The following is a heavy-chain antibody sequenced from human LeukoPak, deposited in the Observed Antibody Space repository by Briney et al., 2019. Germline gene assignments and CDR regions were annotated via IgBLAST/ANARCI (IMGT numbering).Heavy chain of an antibody. CDR1: GYTFTGYY. CDR3: ARLRGVWCLSTYFDY. CDR2: INPNSGGT. V-gene: IGHV1-2*02. D-gene: IGHD5/OR15-5a*01. J-gene: IGHJ4*02. Sequence: ASVKVSCKASGYTFTGYYMHWVRQAPGQGLEWMGWINPNSGGTNYAQKFQGRVTMTRDTSISTAYMELSRLRSDDTAVYYCARLRGVWCLSTYFDYWCQGTLVTVSS.